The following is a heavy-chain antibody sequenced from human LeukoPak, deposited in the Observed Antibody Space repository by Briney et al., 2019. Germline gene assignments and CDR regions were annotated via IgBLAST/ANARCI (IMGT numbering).Heavy chain of an antibody. V-gene: IGHV1-3*01. CDR3: ARALPAGIIRYPDY. CDR2: INAGNGNT. D-gene: IGHD4-17*01. Sequence: ASVKVSCKASGYTFTSYAMHWVRQAPGQRLEWMGWINAGNGNTKYSQKFQGRVTITRDTSASTAYMELSSLRSEDTAVYYCARALPAGIIRYPDYWGQGTLVTVSS. J-gene: IGHJ4*02. CDR1: GYTFTSYA.